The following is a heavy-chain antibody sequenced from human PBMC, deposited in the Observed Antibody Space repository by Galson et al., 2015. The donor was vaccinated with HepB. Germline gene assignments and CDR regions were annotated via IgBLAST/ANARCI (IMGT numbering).Heavy chain of an antibody. CDR1: GFTFSSYG. D-gene: IGHD3-10*01. J-gene: IGHJ6*02. CDR3: ARVYRVRGVISSYYYYGMDV. Sequence: SLRLSCAASGFTFSSYGMHWVRQAPGKGLEWVAVIWYDGSNKYYADSVEGRFTISRDNSKNTLYLQMNSLRAEDTAVYYCARVYRVRGVISSYYYYGMDVWGQGTTVIVSS. CDR2: IWYDGSNK. V-gene: IGHV3-33*01.